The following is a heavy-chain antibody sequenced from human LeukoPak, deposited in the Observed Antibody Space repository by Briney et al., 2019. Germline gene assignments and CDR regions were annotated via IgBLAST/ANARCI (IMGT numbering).Heavy chain of an antibody. Sequence: SETLSLTCTVSGYSISSGYHWGWIRQPPGKGLEWIGSIYHSGSTYYNPSLKSRVTVSVDTSKNQFSLKLSSVTAADTAVYYCATRSTWELGAFDIWGQGTMVTVSS. D-gene: IGHD1-26*01. V-gene: IGHV4-38-2*02. CDR1: GYSISSGYH. J-gene: IGHJ3*02. CDR3: ATRSTWELGAFDI. CDR2: IYHSGST.